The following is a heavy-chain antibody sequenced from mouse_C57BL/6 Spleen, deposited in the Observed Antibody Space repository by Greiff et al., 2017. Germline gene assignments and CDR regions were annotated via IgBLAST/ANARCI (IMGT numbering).Heavy chain of an antibody. CDR2: IAPANGNT. CDR1: GFNIKNTY. Sequence: VQLQQSVAELVRPGASVKLSCTASGFNIKNTYMHWVKQRPEQGLEWIGRIAPANGNTKYAPKFQGTATITADPSSNTAYLQLSSLTSEDTAIYYCARWGYGNYGGAMDYWGQGTSVTVSS. J-gene: IGHJ4*01. V-gene: IGHV14-3*01. CDR3: ARWGYGNYGGAMDY. D-gene: IGHD2-10*02.